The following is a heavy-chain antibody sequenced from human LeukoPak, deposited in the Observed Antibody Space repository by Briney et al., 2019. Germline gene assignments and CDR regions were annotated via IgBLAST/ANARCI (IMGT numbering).Heavy chain of an antibody. D-gene: IGHD6-13*01. Sequence: ASVKVSCKASGYTFTSYDINWVRQATGQGLEWMGWISVYNGHTNYAQKFQGRVTMTRDMSTSTVYMELSSLRSEDTAVYYCARDSSSWYERNYMDVWGKGTTVTVSS. CDR1: GYTFTSYD. V-gene: IGHV1-8*01. J-gene: IGHJ6*03. CDR2: ISVYNGHT. CDR3: ARDSSSWYERNYMDV.